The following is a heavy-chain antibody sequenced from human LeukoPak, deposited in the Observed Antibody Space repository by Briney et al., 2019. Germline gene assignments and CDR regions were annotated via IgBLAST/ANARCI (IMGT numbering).Heavy chain of an antibody. Sequence: ASVKVSCKASGYTFTSYLMHWVRQAPGQGLEWMGIFSPSGGSTSFAQRFQGRVTVTRDTSTSTVYMELSSLRSEDTAVYYCARHSSGGRYLDYWGQGTLVTVSS. D-gene: IGHD2-15*01. V-gene: IGHV1-46*01. CDR3: ARHSSGGRYLDY. J-gene: IGHJ4*02. CDR1: GYTFTSYL. CDR2: FSPSGGST.